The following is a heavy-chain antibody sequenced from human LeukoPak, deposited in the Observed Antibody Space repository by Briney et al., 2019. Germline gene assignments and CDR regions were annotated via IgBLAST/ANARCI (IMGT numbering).Heavy chain of an antibody. CDR3: ARVGSGWYDCDY. CDR1: GFTVSSYY. D-gene: IGHD6-19*01. V-gene: IGHV3-53*04. J-gene: IGHJ4*02. Sequence: GGSLRLSCAASGFTVSSYYMSWVRQAPGRGLAWVSVIYSGRSSTYYTDSVKGRFTISIHNSKNTLYLQMNSLRAEDRAVYYCARVGSGWYDCDYWRQGTLVSVS. CDR2: IYSGRSST.